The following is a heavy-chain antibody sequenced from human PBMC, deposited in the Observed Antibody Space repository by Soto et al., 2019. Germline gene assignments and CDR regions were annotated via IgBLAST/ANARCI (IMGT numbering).Heavy chain of an antibody. CDR3: ARSRTTVTPSGSQH. CDR1: GGSISSYY. Sequence: PSETLSLTCTVSGGSISSYYWSWIRQPPGKGLEWIGYIYYSGSTNYNPSLKSRVTISVDTSKNQFSLKLSSVTAADTAVYYCARSRTTVTPSGSQHWGQGTLVPVSS. V-gene: IGHV4-59*01. D-gene: IGHD4-17*01. J-gene: IGHJ1*01. CDR2: IYYSGST.